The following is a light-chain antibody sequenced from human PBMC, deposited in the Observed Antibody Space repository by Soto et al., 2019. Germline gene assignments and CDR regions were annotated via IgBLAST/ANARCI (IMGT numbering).Light chain of an antibody. Sequence: QGTQSPSSLSASVGDRVTITFRASQRISRYLTWYRQKLGRAHNLLIYAASNLQSGVPSRFRGSGSGTEFTITISSLQPGDFATSCCHQSYSAAWSFGQGTKVEIK. J-gene: IGKJ1*01. CDR1: QRISRY. CDR2: AAS. V-gene: IGKV1-39*01. CDR3: HQSYSAAWS.